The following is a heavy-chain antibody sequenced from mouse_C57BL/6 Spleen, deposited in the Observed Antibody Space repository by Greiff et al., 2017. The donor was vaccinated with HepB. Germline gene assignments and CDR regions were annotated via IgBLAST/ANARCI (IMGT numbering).Heavy chain of an antibody. CDR1: GYTFTDYE. J-gene: IGHJ4*01. Sequence: VQLQQSGAELVRPGASVTLSCKASGYTFTDYEMHWVKQTPVHGLEWIGAIDPETGGTAYNQKFKGKAILTADNSSSTAYMELRSLTSADSAVYYGTKYDDAMDYWGQGTSVTVSS. V-gene: IGHV1-15*01. CDR3: TKYDDAMDY. CDR2: IDPETGGT. D-gene: IGHD2-14*01.